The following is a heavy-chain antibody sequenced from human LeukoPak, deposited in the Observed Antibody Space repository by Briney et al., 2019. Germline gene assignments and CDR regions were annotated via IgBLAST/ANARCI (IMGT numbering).Heavy chain of an antibody. CDR1: GYTFTSYG. J-gene: IGHJ4*02. Sequence: ASVKVSCKASGYTFTSYGISWVRQAPGQGLEWMGWISAYNGNTNYAQKLQGRVTMTTDTSTSTAYMELRSLRSDDTAVYYCARVEDSSSWYPLPHSPDYWGQGTLVTVSS. CDR2: ISAYNGNT. V-gene: IGHV1-18*01. D-gene: IGHD6-13*01. CDR3: ARVEDSSSWYPLPHSPDY.